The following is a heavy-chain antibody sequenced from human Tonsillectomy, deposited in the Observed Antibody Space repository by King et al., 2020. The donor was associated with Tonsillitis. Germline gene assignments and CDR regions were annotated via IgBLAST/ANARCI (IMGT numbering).Heavy chain of an antibody. V-gene: IGHV1-3*01. D-gene: IGHD2-2*01. CDR1: GYTFTSYA. CDR3: ARDRCGYQLLDLHFDY. J-gene: IGHJ4*02. Sequence: QLVQSGAEVKKPGASVKVSCKASGYTFTSYAMHWVRQAPGQRLEWMGWINAGNGNTKYSQKFQGRVTITRDTSASTAYMELSSLRSEDTAVYYCARDRCGYQLLDLHFDYWGQGTLVTVSS. CDR2: INAGNGNT.